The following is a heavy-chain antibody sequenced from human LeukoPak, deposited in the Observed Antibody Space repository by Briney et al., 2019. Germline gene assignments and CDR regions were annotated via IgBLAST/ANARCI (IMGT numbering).Heavy chain of an antibody. CDR2: IYYSGNT. J-gene: IGHJ4*02. D-gene: IGHD3/OR15-3a*01. CDR1: GVSISSSNSY. CDR3: ARQTGSGLFILP. Sequence: SETLSLTCTVSGVSISSSNSYWGWIRQPPGKGLEWIGSIYYSGNTYYNASLKSQVSISIDTSKNQFSLRLTSVIAADTAVYYCARQTGSGLFILPGGQGTLVTVSS. V-gene: IGHV4-39*01.